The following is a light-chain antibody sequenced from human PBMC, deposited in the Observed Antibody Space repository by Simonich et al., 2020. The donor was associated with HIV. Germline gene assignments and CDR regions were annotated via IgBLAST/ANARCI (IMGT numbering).Light chain of an antibody. V-gene: IGKV3-15*01. Sequence: EIVMTQSPATLSVSPGERATLSCRASQSVSSNLARYQQKPGQAPRLLIYGASTRATGIPARFSGSGSGTEFTLTISSLQSEDFATYYCQQYYSTPLTFGGGTKVEIK. CDR2: GAS. CDR3: QQYYSTPLT. J-gene: IGKJ4*01. CDR1: QSVSSN.